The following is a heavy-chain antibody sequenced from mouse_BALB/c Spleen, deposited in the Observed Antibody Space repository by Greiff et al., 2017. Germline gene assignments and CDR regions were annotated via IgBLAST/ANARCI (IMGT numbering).Heavy chain of an antibody. V-gene: IGHV3-6*02. CDR1: GYSITSGYY. CDR3: ANERGAY. CDR2: ISYDGSN. J-gene: IGHJ3*01. Sequence: EVKLEESGPGLVKPSQSLSLTCSVTGYSITSGYYWNWIRQFPGNKLEWMGYISYDGSNNYNPSLKNRISITRDTSKNQFFLKLNSVTTEDTATYYCANERGAYWGQGTLVTVSA.